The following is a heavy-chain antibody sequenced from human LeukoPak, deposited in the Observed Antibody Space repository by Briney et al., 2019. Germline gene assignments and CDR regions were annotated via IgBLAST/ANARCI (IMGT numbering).Heavy chain of an antibody. CDR3: ATSPFYYDFWSGYPPYYFDY. CDR1: GGSISSSSYY. J-gene: IGHJ4*02. CDR2: IYYSGST. V-gene: IGHV4-39*07. Sequence: SETLSLTYTVSGGSISSSSYYWGWIRQPPGKGLEWIGSIYYSGSTYYNPSLKSRVTISVDTSKNQFSLKLSSVTAADTAVYYCATSPFYYDFWSGYPPYYFDYWGQGTLVTVSS. D-gene: IGHD3-3*01.